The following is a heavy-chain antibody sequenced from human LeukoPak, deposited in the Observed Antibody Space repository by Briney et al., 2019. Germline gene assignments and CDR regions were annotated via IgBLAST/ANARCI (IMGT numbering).Heavy chain of an antibody. J-gene: IGHJ6*03. V-gene: IGHV3-21*01. Sequence: GGSLRLSCEASGFSVSNYMSWVRQAPGKGLEWVSSISSSSSYIYYADSVKGRFTISRDNAKNSLYLQMNSLRAEDTAVYYCARDRSGWLHYYMDVWGKGTTVTISS. CDR2: ISSSSSYI. CDR3: ARDRSGWLHYYMDV. CDR1: GFSVSNY. D-gene: IGHD6-19*01.